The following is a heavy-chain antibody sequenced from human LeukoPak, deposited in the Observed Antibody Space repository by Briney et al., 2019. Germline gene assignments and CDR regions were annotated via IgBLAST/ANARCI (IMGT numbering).Heavy chain of an antibody. CDR3: ARDHTESGYSGYVTFDY. V-gene: IGHV3-21*01. CDR2: ISNSSSYI. D-gene: IGHD5-12*01. J-gene: IGHJ4*02. CDR1: GFTFISYS. Sequence: GGSLRLSCAASGFTFISYSMNWVREAPGEGLECVSPISNSSSYIYYADSVKGRFTISRDNAKNSLYLQMNSLRAEDTAVYYCARDHTESGYSGYVTFDYWGQGTLVTVSS.